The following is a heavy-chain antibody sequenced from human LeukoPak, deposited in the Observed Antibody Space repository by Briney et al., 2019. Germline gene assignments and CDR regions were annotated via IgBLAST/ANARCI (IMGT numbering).Heavy chain of an antibody. Sequence: SETLSLTCTVSGGSISSGSYYWSWIRQPAGKGLEWIGRIYTSGSTNYNPSLKSRVTISVDTSKNQFSLKLSSVTAADTAVYYCASHYYDSSGYPAQVGAFDIWGRGTMVTVSS. J-gene: IGHJ3*02. D-gene: IGHD3-22*01. CDR1: GGSISSGSYY. CDR2: IYTSGST. CDR3: ASHYYDSSGYPAQVGAFDI. V-gene: IGHV4-61*02.